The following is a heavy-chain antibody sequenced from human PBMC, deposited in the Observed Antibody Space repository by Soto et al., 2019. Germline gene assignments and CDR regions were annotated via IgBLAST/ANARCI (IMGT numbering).Heavy chain of an antibody. J-gene: IGHJ3*02. D-gene: IGHD3-16*01. CDR3: ARLHMITFGGHVYRPFDI. Sequence: QVQLQESGPGLVKPSGTLSLTCEVSGGSISSNYWWSWVRQPPGKGLEWIGEMYHSGSTNYNPSLKCRVPISVDKSNTQFFLDLTSVTAADTAVYYCARLHMITFGGHVYRPFDIWGQGTMVTVSS. CDR2: MYHSGST. V-gene: IGHV4-4*02. CDR1: GGSISSNYW.